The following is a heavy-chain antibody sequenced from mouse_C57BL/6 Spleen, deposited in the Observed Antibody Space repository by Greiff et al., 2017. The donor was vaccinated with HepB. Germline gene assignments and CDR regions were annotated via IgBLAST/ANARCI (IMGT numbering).Heavy chain of an antibody. D-gene: IGHD2-4*01. V-gene: IGHV1-81*01. CDR1: GYTFTSDG. J-gene: IGHJ4*01. CDR3: ARCGVYYDYDYAMDY. Sequence: QVQLQQSGAELARPGASVKLSCKASGYTFTSDGLSWVKQRTGQGLEWIGEIYPRSGNTYYNEKLKGKATLTAAKSSSTAYMELRSLTSEDSAVYFCARCGVYYDYDYAMDYWGQGTSVTVSS. CDR2: IYPRSGNT.